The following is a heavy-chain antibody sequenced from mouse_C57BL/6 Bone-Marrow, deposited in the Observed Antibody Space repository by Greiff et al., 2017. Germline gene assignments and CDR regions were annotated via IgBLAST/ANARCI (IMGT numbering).Heavy chain of an antibody. J-gene: IGHJ4*01. CDR1: GYSFTDYY. Sequence: VKLMESGAELVRPGASVNLSCRASGYSFTDYYVNGVKQRPGQGLEWIARIYPGSGNPYYSENFKGKATLTAEKSSSTAYMHLSSLTSEDSTVYFCAREGERGAMDYWGQGTSVTVSS. V-gene: IGHV1-76*01. CDR3: AREGERGAMDY. CDR2: IYPGSGNP.